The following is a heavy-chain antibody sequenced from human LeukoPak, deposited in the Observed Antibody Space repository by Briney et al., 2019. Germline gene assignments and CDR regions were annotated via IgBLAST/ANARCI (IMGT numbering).Heavy chain of an antibody. V-gene: IGHV3-15*07. CDR2: IKSKADGETI. D-gene: IGHD1-20*01. CDR3: STLTSRGLSDS. J-gene: IGHJ4*02. Sequence: PGGSLRLPCVASGFTFTNAWMNWVRQAPGEGLEWVGRIKSKADGETIDYAAPVKGRFTFSRDDSKNMLYLQMNSLKSEDTAVYYCSTLTSRGLSDSWGQGTLVTVSS. CDR1: GFTFTNAW.